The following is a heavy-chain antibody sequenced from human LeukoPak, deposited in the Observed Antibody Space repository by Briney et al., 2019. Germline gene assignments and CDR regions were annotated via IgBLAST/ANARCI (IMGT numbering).Heavy chain of an antibody. J-gene: IGHJ5*02. V-gene: IGHV3-30*18. CDR3: AKDLLGSSSRGNWFDP. CDR2: ISYDGSNK. Sequence: GGPLRLSCAASGFTFSSYGMPWFRQAPGKGLEGVAVISYDGSNKYYADSVKGRFTISRDNSKNTLYLQMNSLRAEDTAVYYCAKDLLGSSSRGNWFDPWGQGTLVTVSS. CDR1: GFTFSSYG. D-gene: IGHD6-13*01.